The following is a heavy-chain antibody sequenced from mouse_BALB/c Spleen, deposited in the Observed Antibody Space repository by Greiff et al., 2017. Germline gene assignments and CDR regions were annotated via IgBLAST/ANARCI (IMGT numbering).Heavy chain of an antibody. V-gene: IGHV5-9-4*01. Sequence: DVQLVESGGGLVKPGGSLKLSCAASGFTFSSYAMSWVRQSPEKRLEWVAEISSGGSYTYYPDTVTGRFTISRDNAKNTLYLEMSSLRSEDTAMYYCARGGNGSPSFAYWGQGTLVTVSA. CDR2: ISSGGSYT. CDR1: GFTFSSYA. CDR3: ARGGNGSPSFAY. D-gene: IGHD1-1*01. J-gene: IGHJ3*01.